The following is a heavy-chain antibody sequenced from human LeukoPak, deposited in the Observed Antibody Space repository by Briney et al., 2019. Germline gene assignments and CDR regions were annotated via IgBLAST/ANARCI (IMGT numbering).Heavy chain of an antibody. J-gene: IGHJ3*02. Sequence: SETLSLTCTVSGGSISSYYWSWIRQSAGKGLEWIGRIYTSGSTNYNPSLKSRVTMSVDTSKNQFSLKLSSVTAADTAVYYCARETPGPLGSGCGAFDIWGQGTMVTVSS. CDR1: GGSISSYY. CDR3: ARETPGPLGSGCGAFDI. CDR2: IYTSGST. D-gene: IGHD3-22*01. V-gene: IGHV4-4*07.